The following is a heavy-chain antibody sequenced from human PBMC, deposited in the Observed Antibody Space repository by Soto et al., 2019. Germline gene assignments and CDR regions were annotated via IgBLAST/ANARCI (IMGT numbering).Heavy chain of an antibody. V-gene: IGHV4-34*01. CDR2: INHSGST. J-gene: IGHJ4*01. CDR3: ARGLRGVSYYGSGSYYNSSYYFDY. CDR1: GGSFSGYY. Sequence: ETLSLTCAVYGGSFSGYYWSWIRQPPGKGLEWIGEINHSGSTNYNPSLKSRVTISVDTSKNQFSLKLSSVTAADTAVYYCARGLRGVSYYGSGSYYNSSYYFDYWGQGTLVTISS. D-gene: IGHD3-10*01.